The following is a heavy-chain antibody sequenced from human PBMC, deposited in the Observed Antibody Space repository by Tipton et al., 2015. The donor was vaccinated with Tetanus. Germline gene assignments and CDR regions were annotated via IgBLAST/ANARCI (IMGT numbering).Heavy chain of an antibody. CDR2: INYSGKT. J-gene: IGHJ4*02. V-gene: IGHV4-34*01. CDR3: AKGLYGSGSY. D-gene: IGHD3-10*01. Sequence: TLSLTCGVYGEPLSSHYWIWIRQPPGKGLEWIGEINYSGKTNYSPSLKSRVTMSVDTSKNQFSLKLSSVTAADTAVYYCAKGLYGSGSYWGQGTLVTASS. CDR1: GEPLSSHY.